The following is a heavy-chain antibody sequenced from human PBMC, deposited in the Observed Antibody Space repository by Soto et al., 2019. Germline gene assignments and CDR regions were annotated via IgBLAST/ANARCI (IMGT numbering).Heavy chain of an antibody. V-gene: IGHV4-31*03. J-gene: IGHJ6*02. Sequence: QVQLQESGPGLVKPSQTLSLTCTVSGGSISIGGYFWSWIRQYPGKGLEWIGHIYYNGSTYYNPSLKSRVTISIDTSKNQFSLRLTSVTAADTAVYYCATDEYFGSEIYFYYYDMDVWGQGTTVTVSS. D-gene: IGHD3-10*01. CDR3: ATDEYFGSEIYFYYYDMDV. CDR2: IYYNGST. CDR1: GGSISIGGYF.